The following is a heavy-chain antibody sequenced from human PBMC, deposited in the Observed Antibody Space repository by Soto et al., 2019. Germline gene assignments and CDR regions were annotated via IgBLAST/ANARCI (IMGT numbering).Heavy chain of an antibody. CDR1: GFTFSDHY. CDR2: SRAKVNSYTT. Sequence: GGSLRLSCAASGFTFSDHYMDWVRQAPGKGLEWVGRSRAKVNSYTTEYAASVRGRFTISRDESSNLLFLQMKSLKSDDTAVYYCARVNNGLDVWGQGTMVTVSS. V-gene: IGHV3-72*01. J-gene: IGHJ6*02. CDR3: ARVNNGLDV.